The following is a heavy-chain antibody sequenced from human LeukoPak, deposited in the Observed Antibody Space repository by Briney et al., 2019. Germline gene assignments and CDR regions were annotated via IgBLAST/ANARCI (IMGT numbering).Heavy chain of an antibody. Sequence: SETLSLTCTVSGASISDSDFFWAWVRQPPGKGLEWIGNIYYSGTTYYNPSLKSRVSVSMDTSKNQFSLKLSSVTAADTAVYYCARVIAAAGTQNFDYWGQGTLVTVSS. D-gene: IGHD6-13*01. CDR1: GASISDSDFF. CDR3: ARVIAAAGTQNFDY. CDR2: IYYSGTT. V-gene: IGHV4-39*07. J-gene: IGHJ4*02.